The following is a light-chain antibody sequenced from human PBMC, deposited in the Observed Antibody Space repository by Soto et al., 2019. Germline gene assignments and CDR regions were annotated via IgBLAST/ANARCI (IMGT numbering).Light chain of an antibody. CDR3: QVWGSSSDHVV. J-gene: IGLJ2*01. CDR1: KIGSKS. Sequence: SYELTQPPSVSVAPGKTARITCGGNKIGSKSVHWYQQKPGQAPVLVIYYDSDRPSGIPERFSGSNSGNTATLTISRVEAGDKADYYCQVWGSSSDHVVFGGGTKLTVL. V-gene: IGLV3-21*04. CDR2: YDS.